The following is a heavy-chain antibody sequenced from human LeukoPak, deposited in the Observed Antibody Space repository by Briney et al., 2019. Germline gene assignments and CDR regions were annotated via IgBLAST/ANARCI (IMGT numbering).Heavy chain of an antibody. CDR2: IRSKANSYAT. CDR3: TTLELWPRGYYGMDV. J-gene: IGHJ6*02. CDR1: GFTFSGSA. V-gene: IGHV3-73*01. D-gene: IGHD3-10*01. Sequence: GGSLRLSCAASGFTFSGSAMHWVRQASGKGLEWVGRIRSKANSYATAYAASVKGRLTISRDDSKNTAYLQMNSLKTEDTAVYYCTTLELWPRGYYGMDVWGQGTTVTVSS.